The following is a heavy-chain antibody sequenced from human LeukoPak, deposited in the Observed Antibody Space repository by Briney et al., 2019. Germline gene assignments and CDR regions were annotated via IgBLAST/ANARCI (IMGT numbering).Heavy chain of an antibody. V-gene: IGHV4-34*01. D-gene: IGHD4-17*01. CDR1: GGSFSGYY. CDR2: INHSGST. J-gene: IGHJ4*02. CDR3: ARASTVTRCFDY. Sequence: SETLSLTCAVYGGSFSGYYWSWIRQPPGKWLEWIGEINHSGSTNYNPSLKSRVSISVDTSKNQFSLKLSSVTAADTAVYYCARASTVTRCFDYWNQGTLVTVSS.